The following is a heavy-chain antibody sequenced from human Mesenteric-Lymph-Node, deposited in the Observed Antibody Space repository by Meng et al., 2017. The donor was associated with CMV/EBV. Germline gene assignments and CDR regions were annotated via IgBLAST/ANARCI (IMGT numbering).Heavy chain of an antibody. CDR1: GGSISSSSYY. Sequence: SETLSLTCTVSGGSISSSSYYWGWIRQPPGKGLEWIGSIYYSGSTYYNPSLKSRVTISVDTSKNQFSLKLSSVTAADTAVYYCARDEYSSSPRNYYGMDVWGQGTTVTAP. CDR3: ARDEYSSSPRNYYGMDV. D-gene: IGHD6-6*01. V-gene: IGHV4-39*07. CDR2: IYYSGST. J-gene: IGHJ6*02.